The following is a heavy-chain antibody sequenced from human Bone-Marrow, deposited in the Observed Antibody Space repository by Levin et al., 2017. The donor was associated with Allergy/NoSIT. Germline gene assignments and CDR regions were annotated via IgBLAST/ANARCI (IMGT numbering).Heavy chain of an antibody. CDR1: GFTFTNAW. J-gene: IGHJ4*02. V-gene: IGHV3-15*07. D-gene: IGHD4-11*01. CDR2: IKTKADGGTA. CDR3: SLQYFDY. Sequence: AGGSLRLSCAASGFTFTNAWMNWVRQAPGKGLEWVGRIKTKADGGTADYAAPVKGRFIISRDDSKNTVFLQMNNLETEDTAVYYCSLQYFDYWGQGSLVAVSS.